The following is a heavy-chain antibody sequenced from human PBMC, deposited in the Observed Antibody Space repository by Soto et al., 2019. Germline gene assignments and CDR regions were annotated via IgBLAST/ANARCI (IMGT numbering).Heavy chain of an antibody. CDR1: GYSFTSYW. V-gene: IGHV5-10-1*01. CDR2: IDPSDSYT. Sequence: PGESLKISCKGSGYSFTSYWISWVRQMPGKGLERMGRIDPSDSYTNYSPSFQGHVTISADKSISTAYLQWSSLKASDTAMYYCARLMATNGFYYYYGMDVWGQGTTVTVSS. CDR3: ARLMATNGFYYYYGMDV. J-gene: IGHJ6*02. D-gene: IGHD5-12*01.